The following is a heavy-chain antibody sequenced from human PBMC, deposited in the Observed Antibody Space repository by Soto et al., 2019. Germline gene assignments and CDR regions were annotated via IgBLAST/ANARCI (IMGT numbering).Heavy chain of an antibody. CDR1: GFTFSSYA. Sequence: GGSLRLSCAASGFTFSSYAMSWVRQAPGKGLEWVSGISGLGGSRYYADSVKGRYTISRDNSKKTLYLQMNSRRAEDTAVYYCAKGVLSSSWRSPFDYWGQGTLVTVSS. CDR3: AKGVLSSSWRSPFDY. CDR2: ISGLGGSR. V-gene: IGHV3-23*01. D-gene: IGHD6-13*01. J-gene: IGHJ4*02.